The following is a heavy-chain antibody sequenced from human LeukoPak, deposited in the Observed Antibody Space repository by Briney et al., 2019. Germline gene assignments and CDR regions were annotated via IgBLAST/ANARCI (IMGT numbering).Heavy chain of an antibody. CDR1: GFTFSSYG. CDR3: ARSGGAFFDY. CDR2: IRYDGSNK. Sequence: GGSLRLSCAASGFTFSSYGMHWVRQAPGKGLEWVAFIRYDGSNKYYADSVKGRFTISRDNSKNSLYLQMNSLRAEDMALYYCARSGGAFFDYWGQGTLVTVSS. J-gene: IGHJ4*02. V-gene: IGHV3-30*02. D-gene: IGHD3-10*01.